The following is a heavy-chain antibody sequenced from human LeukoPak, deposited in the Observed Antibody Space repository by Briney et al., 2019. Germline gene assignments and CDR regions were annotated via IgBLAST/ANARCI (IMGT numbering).Heavy chain of an antibody. CDR3: AKVSLTLAVAGLFDF. D-gene: IGHD6-19*01. V-gene: IGHV3-23*01. Sequence: GGSLRLSCAASGFTFSSYVMSWVRQAPGKGLEWVSAISSNGGSMYYADSVKGRFTISRDNSMHTLYLQMNSLRAEDTAVYYCAKVSLTLAVAGLFDFWGQGTLVTVSS. CDR1: GFTFSSYV. CDR2: ISSNGGSM. J-gene: IGHJ4*02.